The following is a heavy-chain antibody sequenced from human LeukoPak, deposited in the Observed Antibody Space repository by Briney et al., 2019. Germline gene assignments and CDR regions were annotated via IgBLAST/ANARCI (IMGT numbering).Heavy chain of an antibody. J-gene: IGHJ4*02. Sequence: PSETLSLTCTVSGGSISSYYWSWIRQPPGKGLEWIGYIYYSGNTNYNPSLKSRVTISVDTSKSQFSLKLSSVTAADTAVYYCARDSPMGNWNRKGCDYWGQGTLVTVSS. CDR1: GGSISSYY. CDR3: ARDSPMGNWNRKGCDY. CDR2: IYYSGNT. V-gene: IGHV4-59*12. D-gene: IGHD1-1*01.